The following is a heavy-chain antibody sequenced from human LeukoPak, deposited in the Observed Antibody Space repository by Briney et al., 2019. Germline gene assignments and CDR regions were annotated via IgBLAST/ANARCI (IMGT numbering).Heavy chain of an antibody. CDR2: ISDSGGRT. Sequence: GGSPRLSCAVSGITLSNYGMSWVRQAPGKGLEWVAGISDSGGRTNYADSVKGRFTISRDNPKNTLYLEMNSLRPEDTAVYFCAKRGVVIRVILVGFHKEAYYFDSWGQGVLVTVS. CDR3: AKRGVVIRVILVGFHKEAYYFDS. CDR1: GITLSNYG. D-gene: IGHD3-22*01. J-gene: IGHJ4*02. V-gene: IGHV3-23*01.